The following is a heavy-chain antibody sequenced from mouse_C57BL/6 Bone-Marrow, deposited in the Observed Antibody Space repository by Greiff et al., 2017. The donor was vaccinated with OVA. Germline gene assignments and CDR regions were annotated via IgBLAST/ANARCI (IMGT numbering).Heavy chain of an antibody. V-gene: IGHV5-17*01. CDR1: GFTFSDYG. J-gene: IGHJ2*01. Sequence: EVKLQESGGGLVKPGGSLKLSCAASGFTFSDYGMHWVRQAPEKGLEWVAYISSGSSTIYYADTVKGRFTISRDNAKNTLFLQMTSLRSEDTAMYYCARPTYDGYWYYFDYWGQGTTLTVSS. D-gene: IGHD2-3*01. CDR2: ISSGSSTI. CDR3: ARPTYDGYWYYFDY.